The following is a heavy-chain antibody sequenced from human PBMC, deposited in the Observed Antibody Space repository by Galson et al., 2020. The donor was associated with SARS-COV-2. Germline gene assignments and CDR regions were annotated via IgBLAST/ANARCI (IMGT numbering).Heavy chain of an antibody. CDR2: ISSSSSCI. CDR3: ASIAAAGTLYYYYGMDV. J-gene: IGHJ6*02. D-gene: IGHD6-13*01. CDR1: GFTFSSYS. V-gene: IGHV3-21*01. Sequence: GGSLRLSCAASGFTFSSYSMNWVRQAPGKGLEWVSSISSSSSCIYYADSVKGRFTISRDNAKNSLYLQMNSLRAEDTAVYYCASIAAAGTLYYYYGMDVWGQGTTVTVSS.